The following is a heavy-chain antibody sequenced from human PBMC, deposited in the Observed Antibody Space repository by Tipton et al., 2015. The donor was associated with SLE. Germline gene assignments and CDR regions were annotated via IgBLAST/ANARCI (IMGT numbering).Heavy chain of an antibody. CDR3: AREGLPDAFDI. D-gene: IGHD5-12*01. CDR2: ISYDGSNK. Sequence: SLRLSCAASGFTFSSYAMHWVRQAPGKGLEWVAVISYDGSNKYYADSVKGRFTISRDNSKNTLYLQMSSLRAEDTAVYYCAREGLPDAFDIWGQGTTVTVSS. V-gene: IGHV3-30*04. CDR1: GFTFSSYA. J-gene: IGHJ3*02.